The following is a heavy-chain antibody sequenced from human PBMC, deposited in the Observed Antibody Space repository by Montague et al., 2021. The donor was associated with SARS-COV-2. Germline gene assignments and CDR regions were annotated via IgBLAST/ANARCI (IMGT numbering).Heavy chain of an antibody. CDR1: GVSFTSYY. Sequence: SETLSLTCSISGVSFTSYYWSWVRQPAGKGLEWIGHIYASGSTNYSSSLKSRVRLSIDNSKNQFSLNLESLTAADTAVYYCARDGGNWYYFDYWGQGALVTVSS. CDR3: ARDGGNWYYFDY. D-gene: IGHD3-16*01. V-gene: IGHV4-4*07. CDR2: IYASGST. J-gene: IGHJ4*02.